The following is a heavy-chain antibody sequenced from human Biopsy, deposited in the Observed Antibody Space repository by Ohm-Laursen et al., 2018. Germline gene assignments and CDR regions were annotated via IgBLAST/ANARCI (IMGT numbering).Heavy chain of an antibody. D-gene: IGHD6-6*01. V-gene: IGHV3-21*01. CDR1: GFTFSSFS. CDR3: ARDSSRRAREGGMDV. CDR2: INEVSSHI. Sequence: SLRLSCAASGFTFSSFSMNWVRQAPGKGLEWISYINEVSSHIYDADSVKGRITVARDNAKNSLYLQLNSLRVEDTAVYYCARDSSRRAREGGMDVWGQGTTVTVS. J-gene: IGHJ6*02.